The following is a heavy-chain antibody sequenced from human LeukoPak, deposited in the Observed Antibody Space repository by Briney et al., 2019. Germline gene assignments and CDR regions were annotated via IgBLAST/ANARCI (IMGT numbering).Heavy chain of an antibody. CDR2: IYYSGST. V-gene: IGHV4-59*01. D-gene: IGHD2-2*01. J-gene: IGHJ6*02. Sequence: SETLSLTCTVSGGSISSYYWSWIRQPPGKGLEWIGYIYYSGSTNYSPSLKSRVTISVDTSKNQFSLKLSSVTAADTAVYYCARSSTSYYGMDVWGQGTTVTVSS. CDR1: GGSISSYY. CDR3: ARSSTSYYGMDV.